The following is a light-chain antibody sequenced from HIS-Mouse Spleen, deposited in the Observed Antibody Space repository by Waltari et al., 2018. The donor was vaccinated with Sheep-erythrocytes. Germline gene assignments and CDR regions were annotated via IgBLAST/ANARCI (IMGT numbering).Light chain of an antibody. CDR2: EVS. CDR3: SSYAGSNNWV. CDR1: SSDGGGYNY. J-gene: IGLJ3*02. Sequence: QSALTQPPSASGSPGQSVTISCTGTSSDGGGYNYVSGYQQHPGKAPNLMIYEVSKRPSGVPDRFSGSKSGNTASLTVSGLQAEDEADYYCSSYAGSNNWVFGGGTKLTVL. V-gene: IGLV2-8*01.